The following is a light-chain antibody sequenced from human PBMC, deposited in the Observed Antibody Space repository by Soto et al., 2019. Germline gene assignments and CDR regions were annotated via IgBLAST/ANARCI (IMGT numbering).Light chain of an antibody. J-gene: IGLJ2*01. CDR2: EVS. CDR3: TSYGGSNNLV. CDR1: SSDVGGYNY. V-gene: IGLV2-8*01. Sequence: QSALTQPPSASGSPGQSVAISCTGTSSDVGGYNYVSWYQQHPGKAPKLMISEVSKRPSVVPDRFSGSKSGNTASLTVSGLQAEDEADYYCTSYGGSNNLVFGGGTKFTVL.